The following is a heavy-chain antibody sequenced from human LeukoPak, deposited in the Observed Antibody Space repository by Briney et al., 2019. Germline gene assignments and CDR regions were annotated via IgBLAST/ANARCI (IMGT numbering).Heavy chain of an antibody. Sequence: GGSLRLSCAASGFTFNTYAMSWVRQAPGKGLEWVSGISVSGGRTDYADSVRGRFTISRDNSKNTLYLQMNSLRAEDTAVYYCAKRGPGYDKSTYPPHYFDYWGQGTLVTVSS. CDR2: ISVSGGRT. D-gene: IGHD3-22*01. CDR3: AKRGPGYDKSTYPPHYFDY. J-gene: IGHJ4*02. V-gene: IGHV3-23*01. CDR1: GFTFNTYA.